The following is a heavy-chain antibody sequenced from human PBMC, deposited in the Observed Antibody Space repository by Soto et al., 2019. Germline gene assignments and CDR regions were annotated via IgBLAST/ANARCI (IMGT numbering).Heavy chain of an antibody. Sequence: QLQLQESGSGLVKPSQTLPLTCAVSGGSISSGGYSWSWIRRPPGKGLEWIGYIYHSGSTYYNPYLKRRVTIPVERSNKPFSLKLSSVTAADTAVYFCARGAPVVNPQWGQGTLVTLYS. V-gene: IGHV4-30-2*01. CDR1: GGSISSGGYS. D-gene: IGHD2-15*01. J-gene: IGHJ1*01. CDR2: IYHSGST. CDR3: ARGAPVVNPQ.